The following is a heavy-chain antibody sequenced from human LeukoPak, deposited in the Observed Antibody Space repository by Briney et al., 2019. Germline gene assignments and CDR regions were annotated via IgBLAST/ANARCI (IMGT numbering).Heavy chain of an antibody. Sequence: SETLSLTCAVYGGSFSGYYWSWIRQPPGKGLEWIGEINHSGSTNYNPSFKSRVTISVDTSKNQFSLKLSSVTAADTAVYYCARRDSSSWYGGWLDPWGQGTLVTVSS. J-gene: IGHJ5*02. CDR2: INHSGST. D-gene: IGHD6-13*01. CDR3: ARRDSSSWYGGWLDP. V-gene: IGHV4-34*01. CDR1: GGSFSGYY.